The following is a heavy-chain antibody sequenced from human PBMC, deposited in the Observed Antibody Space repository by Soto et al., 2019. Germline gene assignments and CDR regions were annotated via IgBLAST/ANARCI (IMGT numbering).Heavy chain of an antibody. D-gene: IGHD1-1*01. CDR3: AGAKNRGTFDY. V-gene: IGHV4-4*02. J-gene: IGHJ4*02. Sequence: QVQLQESGPGLVKPSGTLSLTCAVSGGSISSSNWWSWVRQPPGKGLEWIGGIYHSGSTNYNPSRTRRSTQSVDKYKIQFYLKLRPEAAPDTAVYYCAGAKNRGTFDYWGQGPLVTVSS. CDR1: GGSISSSNW. CDR2: IYHSGST.